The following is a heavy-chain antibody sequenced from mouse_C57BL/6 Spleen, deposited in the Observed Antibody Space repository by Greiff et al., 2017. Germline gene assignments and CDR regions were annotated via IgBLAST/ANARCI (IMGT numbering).Heavy chain of an antibody. Sequence: VQLQQPGAELVRPGTSVKLSCKASGYTFTSYCMHWVKQRPGQGLEWIGVIDPSDSYTNYNQKFKGQATLTVDTSSSTAYMQLSSLTSEDSAVYYCASPYYGSSLYYFDYWGQGTTLTVSS. J-gene: IGHJ2*01. CDR1: GYTFTSYC. D-gene: IGHD1-1*01. CDR3: ASPYYGSSLYYFDY. V-gene: IGHV1-59*01. CDR2: IDPSDSYT.